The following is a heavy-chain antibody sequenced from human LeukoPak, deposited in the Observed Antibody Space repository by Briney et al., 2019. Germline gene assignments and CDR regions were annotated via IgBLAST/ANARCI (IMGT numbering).Heavy chain of an antibody. V-gene: IGHV3-23*01. J-gene: IGHJ4*02. Sequence: PGGSLRLSCAASGFTFSSYAMSWVRQAPGKGLEWVSAISGSGGSTYYADSVKGRFTISRVNSKNTLYLQMNSLRAEDTAVYYCAKDLHYYGSGSYYNGGSWGQGTLVTVSS. CDR1: GFTFSSYA. CDR3: AKDLHYYGSGSYYNGGS. CDR2: ISGSGGST. D-gene: IGHD3-10*01.